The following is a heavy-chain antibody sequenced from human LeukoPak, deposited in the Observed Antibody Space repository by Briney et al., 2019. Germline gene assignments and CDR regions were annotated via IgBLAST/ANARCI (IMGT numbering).Heavy chain of an antibody. D-gene: IGHD3-3*01. CDR2: ISSSSSYI. Sequence: GGSLRLSCAASGFTFSSYSMNWVRQAPGKGLEWVSSISSSSSYIYYADSVKGRFTISRDNAKNSLYLQMNSLRAEDTAVYYCARGPLTTLWSGYDYWGQGTLVTVSS. V-gene: IGHV3-21*01. J-gene: IGHJ4*02. CDR3: ARGPLTTLWSGYDY. CDR1: GFTFSSYS.